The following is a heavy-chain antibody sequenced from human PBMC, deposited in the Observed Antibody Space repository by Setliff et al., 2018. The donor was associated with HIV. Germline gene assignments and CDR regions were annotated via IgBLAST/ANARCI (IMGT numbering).Heavy chain of an antibody. V-gene: IGHV3-33*03. CDR2: IWYDDTNK. CDR3: AKVYCGGDCYSGPDY. J-gene: IGHJ4*02. D-gene: IGHD2-21*02. Sequence: LRLSCAASGFTFNNYGIHWVRQAPGKGLEWVAVIWYDDTNKYYADSVRGRFTISRDKSKSTVYLQMNSLRTDDTAVYYCAKVYCGGDCYSGPDYWGQGTLVTVSS. CDR1: GFTFNNYG.